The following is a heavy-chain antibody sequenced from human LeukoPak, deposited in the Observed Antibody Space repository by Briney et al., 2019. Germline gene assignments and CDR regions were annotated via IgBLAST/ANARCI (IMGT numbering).Heavy chain of an antibody. Sequence: GASVKVSCKASGYTFTGYYVHWVRQAPGQGLEWMGWINPNSGGTNYAQKFQGRVTMTRDTSISTAYMELSRLRSDDTAVYYCARSARSSGTVYFDYWGQGTLVTVSS. CDR3: ARSARSSGTVYFDY. CDR2: INPNSGGT. CDR1: GYTFTGYY. V-gene: IGHV1-2*02. J-gene: IGHJ4*02. D-gene: IGHD3-22*01.